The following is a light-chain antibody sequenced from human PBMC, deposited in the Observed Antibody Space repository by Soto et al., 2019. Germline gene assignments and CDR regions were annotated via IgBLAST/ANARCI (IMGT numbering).Light chain of an antibody. J-gene: IGKJ2*01. Sequence: DIQMTQSPSSLSASVGDRVTITCRASQSISSSLNWYQQKPGKAPKLLIYAASSLQSGVPSRFSGSGSGTDFNLTISSLQPEDFATYYCQQSYSTPYTFGQATKLEIK. CDR2: AAS. CDR1: QSISSS. CDR3: QQSYSTPYT. V-gene: IGKV1-39*01.